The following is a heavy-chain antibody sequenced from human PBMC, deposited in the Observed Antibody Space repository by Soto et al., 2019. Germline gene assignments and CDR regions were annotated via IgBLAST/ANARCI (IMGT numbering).Heavy chain of an antibody. CDR3: ARYCTNGVCSGDAFDI. J-gene: IGHJ3*02. D-gene: IGHD2-8*01. CDR2: INHSGST. Sequence: SENLSLTCAVYGGSFSGYYWSWIRQPPGKGLEWIGEINHSGSTNYNPSLKSRVTISVDTSKNQFSLKLSSVTAADTAVYYCARYCTNGVCSGDAFDIWGQGTMVTVSS. CDR1: GGSFSGYY. V-gene: IGHV4-34*01.